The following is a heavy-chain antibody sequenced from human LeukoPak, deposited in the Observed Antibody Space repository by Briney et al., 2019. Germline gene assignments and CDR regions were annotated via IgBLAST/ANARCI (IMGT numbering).Heavy chain of an antibody. V-gene: IGHV3-21*06. D-gene: IGHD1-14*01. CDR3: ATETNGRHYDY. CDR1: GLTFSTSG. CDR2: IGPTGSDR. J-gene: IGHJ4*02. Sequence: GGSLRLSCTASGLTFSTSGFNWVRQAPGKGLEWVASIGPTGSDRYHADSIKGRFTISRDNANNFLYLQMNSLRAEDMALYYCATETNGRHYDYWGQGTLLTVSS.